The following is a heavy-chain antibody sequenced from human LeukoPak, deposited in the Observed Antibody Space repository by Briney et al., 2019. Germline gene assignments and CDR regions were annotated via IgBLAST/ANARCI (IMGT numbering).Heavy chain of an antibody. CDR1: GFTFSSYA. J-gene: IGHJ4*02. CDR3: VEGLSDFDY. Sequence: PGGSLRLSCSAYGFTFSSYAMHWVRQTPGKGLEYVSAISSNGGRTYYADSVKRRITIPSDNSKNTLYLQMSSLRAEDTAVYYCVEGLSDFDYWGQGTLVTVSS. CDR2: ISSNGGRT. V-gene: IGHV3-64D*06. D-gene: IGHD4/OR15-4a*01.